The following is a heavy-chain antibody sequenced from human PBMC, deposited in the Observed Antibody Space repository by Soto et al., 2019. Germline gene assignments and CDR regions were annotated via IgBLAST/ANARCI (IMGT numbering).Heavy chain of an antibody. CDR1: GFAFSNYA. Sequence: EVQLFESGGDLVQPGGSLRLSCAASGFAFSNYAMSWVRQAPGNGLEWVSGVGGSGDRTYYADFVKGRFTVSRDNSKNTMYLQLNSLRVEDKAIYYCARAEDDYGDQDHFDFWGQGTLVTVCS. CDR3: ARAEDDYGDQDHFDF. J-gene: IGHJ4*02. D-gene: IGHD4-17*01. V-gene: IGHV3-23*01. CDR2: VGGSGDRT.